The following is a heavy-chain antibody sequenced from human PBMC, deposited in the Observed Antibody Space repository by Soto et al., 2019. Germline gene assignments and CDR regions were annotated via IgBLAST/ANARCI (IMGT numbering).Heavy chain of an antibody. V-gene: IGHV5-51*01. CDR3: ARSGYNFGYQYWFDP. CDR2: IYPSDSDT. Sequence: PAESLKISCKASGYNFATYWIGWVRQMPGKGLEWMGIIYPSDSDTRYSPSFQGQVTISADKSINTAYLQWSSLKASDSAMYYCARSGYNFGYQYWFDPWGQGTLVTVSS. J-gene: IGHJ5*02. D-gene: IGHD5-12*01. CDR1: GYNFATYW.